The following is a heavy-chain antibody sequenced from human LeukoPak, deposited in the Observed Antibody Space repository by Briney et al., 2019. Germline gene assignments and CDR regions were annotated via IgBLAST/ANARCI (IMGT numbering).Heavy chain of an antibody. J-gene: IGHJ6*02. V-gene: IGHV3-23*01. Sequence: QAGGSLRLSCAASGFTFSSYAMGWVRQAPGKGLEWVSAITSGGSTYYADSVKGRFTISRDNTKNTLYLQMNSLRAEDTAVYYCAKGGVRSYYGMDVWGQGTTVTVSS. CDR3: AKGGVRSYYGMDV. D-gene: IGHD3-10*01. CDR1: GFTFSSYA. CDR2: ITSGGST.